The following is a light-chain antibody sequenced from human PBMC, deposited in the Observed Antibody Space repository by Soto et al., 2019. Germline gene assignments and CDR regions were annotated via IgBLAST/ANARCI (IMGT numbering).Light chain of an antibody. J-gene: IGKJ4*01. CDR3: HYYQSLT. CDR1: QSVSSSY. CDR2: GTY. Sequence: LVLTQSPALLALSPGDRATLSCRSSQSVSSSYLACYQHKPGQAPRLLIHGTYSKVTGIPDMLDGSGSAKYFTLTITRLEPDDSGVYDCHYYQSLTFGGGTKVVSK. V-gene: IGKV3-20*01.